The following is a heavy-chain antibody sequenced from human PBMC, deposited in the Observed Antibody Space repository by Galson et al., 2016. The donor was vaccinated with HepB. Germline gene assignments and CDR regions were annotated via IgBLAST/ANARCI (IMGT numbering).Heavy chain of an antibody. CDR1: GLTINRHY. CDR3: TRDYGWASIHQY. V-gene: IGHV3-7*05. Sequence: SLRLSCAASGLTINRHYMSWVRQAPGRGLEWVANVKQDGTDRNYGDSVKGRFIISRDNAKNSLYLEMNSLRAEDTAGYYCTRDYGWASIHQYWGQGILVTVSS. CDR2: VKQDGTDR. D-gene: IGHD2/OR15-2a*01. J-gene: IGHJ4*02.